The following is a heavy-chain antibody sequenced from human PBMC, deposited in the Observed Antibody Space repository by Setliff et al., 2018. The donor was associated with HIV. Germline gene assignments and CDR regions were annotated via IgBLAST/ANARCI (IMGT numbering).Heavy chain of an antibody. D-gene: IGHD5-12*01. CDR1: GFTFSNYA. CDR2: IWYDGTNE. CDR3: AKVSISGYSGYDSPFDH. V-gene: IGHV3-33*06. Sequence: SLRLSCAASGFTFSNYAIHWVRQAPGKGLEWVALIWYDGTNEYYADSVKGRFTISRDNSKNTLYLQMNSLRAEDTAVYYCAKVSISGYSGYDSPFDHWGQGTLVTVSS. J-gene: IGHJ4*02.